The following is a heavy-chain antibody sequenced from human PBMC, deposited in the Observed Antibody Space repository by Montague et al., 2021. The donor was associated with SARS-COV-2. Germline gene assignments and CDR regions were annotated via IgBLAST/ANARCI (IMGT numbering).Heavy chain of an antibody. CDR1: GFTFGTHW. D-gene: IGHD1-14*01. Sequence: SLRLSCAASGFTFGTHWMHWVRQAPGEGLVWVSHINSDGSGTSYADSVKGRFTISRDNARNTLSLQMNSLRAEDTAVYYCARDPPGTTWDTSDIWGQGTMVTVSS. CDR3: ARDPPGTTWDTSDI. V-gene: IGHV3-74*01. CDR2: INSDGSGT. J-gene: IGHJ3*02.